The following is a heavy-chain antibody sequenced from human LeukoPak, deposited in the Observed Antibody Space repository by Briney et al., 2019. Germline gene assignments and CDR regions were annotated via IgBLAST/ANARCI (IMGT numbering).Heavy chain of an antibody. CDR2: IKQDGSQI. V-gene: IGHV3-7*01. CDR1: GFTFSSYW. J-gene: IGHJ4*02. CDR3: AREYCSGTSCYGYFDY. Sequence: AGGSLRLSCATSGFTFSSYWMSWVRRAPGKGLEWVANIKQDGSQIFYVDSVKGRFTISRDTAKNSLSLQMNSLRAEDTAVYYCAREYCSGTSCYGYFDYWGQGTLVTVSS. D-gene: IGHD2-2*01.